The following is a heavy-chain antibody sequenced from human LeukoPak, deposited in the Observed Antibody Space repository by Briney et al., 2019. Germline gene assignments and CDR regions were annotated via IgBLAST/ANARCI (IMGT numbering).Heavy chain of an antibody. V-gene: IGHV6-1*01. J-gene: IGHJ6*03. D-gene: IGHD5-24*01. CDR3: ARAGYNLNYYYYYMDV. Sequence: SQTLSLTCAISGDSVSSNSAAWNWIRQSPSRGLEWLGRTYYRSKWYNDYAVSVKSRITINPDTSKNQFSLQLNSVTPEDTAVYYCARAGYNLNYYYYYMDVWGKGTTVTVSS. CDR1: GDSVSSNSAA. CDR2: TYYRSKWYN.